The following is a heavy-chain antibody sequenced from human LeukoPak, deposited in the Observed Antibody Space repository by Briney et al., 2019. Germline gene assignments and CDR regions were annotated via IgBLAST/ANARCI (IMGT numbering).Heavy chain of an antibody. D-gene: IGHD6-19*01. Sequence: ASVKVSCKASGYSFTSYDLSWVRQATGQGLEWMGWMNPNSGNTGYAQKFQSRVTMTRDTSISTAYMELTSLTSEDTAIYYCARGLAVAGTGYWGQGTLVTVSS. CDR3: ARGLAVAGTGY. J-gene: IGHJ4*02. CDR2: MNPNSGNT. V-gene: IGHV1-8*01. CDR1: GYSFTSYD.